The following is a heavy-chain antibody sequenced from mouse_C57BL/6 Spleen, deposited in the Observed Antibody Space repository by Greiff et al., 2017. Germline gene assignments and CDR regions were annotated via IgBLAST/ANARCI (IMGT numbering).Heavy chain of an antibody. CDR2: IDPEDGET. V-gene: IGHV14-2*01. CDR1: GFNIKDYY. Sequence: LVESGAELVKPGASVKLSCTASGFNIKDYYMHWVKQRTEQGLEWIGRIDPEDGETKYAPKFQGKATITADTSSNTAYLQLSSLTSEVTAVYYCASYYSNPFDYWGQGTTLTVSS. J-gene: IGHJ2*01. D-gene: IGHD2-5*01. CDR3: ASYYSNPFDY.